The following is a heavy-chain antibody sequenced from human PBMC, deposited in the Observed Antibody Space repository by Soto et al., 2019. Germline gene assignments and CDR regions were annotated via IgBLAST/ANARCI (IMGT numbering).Heavy chain of an antibody. V-gene: IGHV4-39*07. CDR3: ARDRGGYDIDY. Sequence: PSETLSLTCSVSGGSISSSSYYWAWIRQAPGKGLEWIGSINYSGKTYYNPSLKSRVTISVDTSKNQFSLKLSSVTAADTAVYYCARDRGGYDIDYWGQGTLVTVSS. CDR1: GGSISSSSYY. CDR2: INYSGKT. D-gene: IGHD5-12*01. J-gene: IGHJ4*02.